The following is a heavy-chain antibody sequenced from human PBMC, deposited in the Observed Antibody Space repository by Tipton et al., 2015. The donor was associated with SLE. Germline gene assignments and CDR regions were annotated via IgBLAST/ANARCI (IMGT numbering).Heavy chain of an antibody. CDR1: GGSLSGYY. Sequence: TLSLTCAVHGGSLSGYYWSWIRQSPGKGLGWIGGLSHSGSTNYNPSLQSRVTISVDASKGQFSLKLSSVTAEDTAIYYCSRRRGQGSCGDECYVLWGQGILVTVSS. J-gene: IGHJ4*02. D-gene: IGHD2-21*01. CDR3: SRRRGQGSCGDECYVL. CDR2: LSHSGST. V-gene: IGHV4-34*01.